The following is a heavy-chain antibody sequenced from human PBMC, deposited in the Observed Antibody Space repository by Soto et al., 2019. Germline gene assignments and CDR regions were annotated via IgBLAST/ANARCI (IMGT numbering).Heavy chain of an antibody. Sequence: EVQLVESGGGLIQPGGSLRLSCAASGFTFSDHQMNWVRQAPGRGLEWVSVIYSSGTTYYGDSVKGRFTISRDRSKNTLYLQMSSLRAEDTALYYCAKNQERELPRVIDFWGQGTLVTVSS. CDR2: IYSSGTT. CDR3: AKNQERELPRVIDF. D-gene: IGHD1-7*01. V-gene: IGHV3-53*01. J-gene: IGHJ4*02. CDR1: GFTFSDHQ.